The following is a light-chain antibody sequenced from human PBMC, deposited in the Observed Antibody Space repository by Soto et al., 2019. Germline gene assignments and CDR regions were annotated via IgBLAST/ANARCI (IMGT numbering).Light chain of an antibody. CDR1: QDIGTS. CDR2: AIS. CDR3: LQHYAFPFT. J-gene: IGKJ3*01. V-gene: IGKV1-17*01. Sequence: ASVRGRGTITCRGSQDIGTSLDWFQQKPGTAPKRLIYAISDLQSGVPSRFSGGGSGTEFTLTISSLQPEDSATYYCLQHYAFPFTFGPGTQGGYQ.